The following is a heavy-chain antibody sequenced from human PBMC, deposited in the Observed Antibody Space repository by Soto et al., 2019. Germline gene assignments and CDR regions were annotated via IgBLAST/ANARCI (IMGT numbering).Heavy chain of an antibody. Sequence: ASVKVSCKATGYTFTSYAMHWVRQAPGQRLEWMGWINAGNGNTKYSQKFQGRVTITRDTSASTAYMELSSLRSEDTAVYYCAIDQRVAEYYFDYWGQGTLVTVSS. J-gene: IGHJ4*02. V-gene: IGHV1-3*01. CDR2: INAGNGNT. CDR3: AIDQRVAEYYFDY. D-gene: IGHD6-19*01. CDR1: GYTFTSYA.